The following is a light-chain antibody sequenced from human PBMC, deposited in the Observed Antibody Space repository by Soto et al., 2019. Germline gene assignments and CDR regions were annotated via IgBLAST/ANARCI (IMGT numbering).Light chain of an antibody. Sequence: QSVLTQPPSASGTPGQRVTISCSGSSSNIGSDFVYWYQQLPGTAPKLLIYHNYQRPSGVPDRFSGSKSGTSGSLAISDLRFEDEADYYCSAWVDSLSAYVFGAGTKLTVL. CDR3: SAWVDSLSAYV. V-gene: IGLV1-47*01. J-gene: IGLJ1*01. CDR2: HNY. CDR1: SSNIGSDF.